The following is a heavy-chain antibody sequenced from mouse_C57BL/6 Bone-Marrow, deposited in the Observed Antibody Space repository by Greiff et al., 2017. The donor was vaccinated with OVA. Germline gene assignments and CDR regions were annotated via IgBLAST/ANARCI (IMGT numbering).Heavy chain of an antibody. CDR3: ARWSNYEAWFAY. V-gene: IGHV1-80*01. CDR2: IYPGDGDT. J-gene: IGHJ3*01. D-gene: IGHD2-5*01. CDR1: GYAFSSYW. Sequence: VQLVESGAELVKPGASVKISCKASGYAFSSYWMNWVKQRPGKGLEWIGQIYPGDGDTNYNGKFKGKATLTADKSSSTAYMQLSSLTSEDSAVYFCARWSNYEAWFAYWGQGTLVTVSA.